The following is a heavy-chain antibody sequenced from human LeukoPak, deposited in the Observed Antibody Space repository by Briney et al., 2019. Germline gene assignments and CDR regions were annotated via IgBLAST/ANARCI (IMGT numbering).Heavy chain of an antibody. Sequence: ASVKVPCKASGYTFTLYYMHWVRQAPGQGLEWMGIINPSGGTANYAQKFQGRVTVTRDTPTSTVYMELSSLRSEDTAVYYCARDLFSSSWYGPYYFDYWGQGTLVTVSS. CDR1: GYTFTLYY. J-gene: IGHJ4*02. CDR3: ARDLFSSSWYGPYYFDY. CDR2: INPSGGTA. D-gene: IGHD6-13*01. V-gene: IGHV1-46*01.